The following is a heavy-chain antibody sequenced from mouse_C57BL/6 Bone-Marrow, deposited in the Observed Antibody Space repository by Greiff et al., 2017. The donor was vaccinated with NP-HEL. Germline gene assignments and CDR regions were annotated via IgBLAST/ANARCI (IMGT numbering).Heavy chain of an antibody. V-gene: IGHV6-3*01. D-gene: IGHD1-1*02. Sequence: EVQRVESGGGLVQPGGSMKLSCVASGFTFSNYWMNWVRQSPEKGLEWVAQIRLKSDNYATHYAESVKGRFTISRDESKRSVYLQMNNLRAEDTGIYYCTESRLWAYAMDYWGQGTSVTVSS. CDR1: GFTFSNYW. CDR3: TESRLWAYAMDY. CDR2: IRLKSDNYAT. J-gene: IGHJ4*01.